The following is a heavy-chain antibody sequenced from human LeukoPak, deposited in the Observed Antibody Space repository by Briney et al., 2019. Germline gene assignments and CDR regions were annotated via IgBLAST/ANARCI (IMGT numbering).Heavy chain of an antibody. J-gene: IGHJ6*03. CDR3: ARGPYYDILTGYVFDYYYYYMDV. Sequence: ASVKVSCKASGYTFTGYYMHWVRQAPGQGLEWMGWINPNSGGTNYAQKFQGRVTMTRDTSISTAYMELSRLRSDDTAVYYCARGPYYDILTGYVFDYYYYYMDVWGKGTTVTVSS. D-gene: IGHD3-9*01. CDR2: INPNSGGT. CDR1: GYTFTGYY. V-gene: IGHV1-2*02.